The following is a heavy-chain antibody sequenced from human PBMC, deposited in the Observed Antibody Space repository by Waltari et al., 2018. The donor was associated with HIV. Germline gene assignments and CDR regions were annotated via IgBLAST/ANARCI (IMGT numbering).Heavy chain of an antibody. V-gene: IGHV3-7*01. CDR1: GFTFTFYW. CDR2: ISQAGTER. Sequence: EVQLVESGGGWVQPGGSLTLTCEASGFTFTFYWLSWVRQAPGKGLEWVANISQAGTERHYVDSVRGRFTISRDNGKTSVFLQMNSLTVEDTAVYYCATTHGSGDYDNDFDYWGQGTLV. D-gene: IGHD3-10*01. J-gene: IGHJ4*02. CDR3: ATTHGSGDYDNDFDY.